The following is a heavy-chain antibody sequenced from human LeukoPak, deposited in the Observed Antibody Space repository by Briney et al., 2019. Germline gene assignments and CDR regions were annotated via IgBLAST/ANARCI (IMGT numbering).Heavy chain of an antibody. CDR2: ISGTGDTT. CDR1: GFTLSSHA. CDR3: AKALRVIYFYDTSGYYYTLFAC. J-gene: IGHJ4*02. Sequence: GGSLRLSCAASGFTLSSHAMSWVRQAPGKGLEWVSSISGTGDTTHYADSVKGRFTISRDNFETTLYLQMNSLRAEDTAVYYCAKALRVIYFYDTSGYYYTLFACCSQGTLVTVFS. V-gene: IGHV3-23*01. D-gene: IGHD3-22*01.